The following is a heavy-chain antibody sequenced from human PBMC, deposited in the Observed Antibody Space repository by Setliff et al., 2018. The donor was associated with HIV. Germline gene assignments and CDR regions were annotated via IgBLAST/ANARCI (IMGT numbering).Heavy chain of an antibody. Sequence: SETLSLTCTVTGVSVGSGDYYWHWIRQHPEKALEWIGYIFRSGDTYYNPSLKSRISMSVDTSKNQFSLELTSLTAADTAVYYCATRPRIAARPFDYWGQGMLVTVSS. CDR3: ATRPRIAARPFDY. CDR2: IFRSGDT. D-gene: IGHD6-6*01. J-gene: IGHJ4*02. V-gene: IGHV4-31*03. CDR1: GVSVGSGDYY.